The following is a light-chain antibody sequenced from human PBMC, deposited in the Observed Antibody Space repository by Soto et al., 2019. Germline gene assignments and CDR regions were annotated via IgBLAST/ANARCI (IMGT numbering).Light chain of an antibody. CDR2: YDS. CDR1: NIGSKS. V-gene: IGLV3-21*04. J-gene: IGLJ2*01. Sequence: SYELTQPPSVSVAPGKTARITCGGNNIGSKSVHWYQQKPGQAPVLVIYYDSDRPSGIPERFSGSNSGNTATLTISRVEAGDEADYYCQVWDSSSDLGVFCGGTKLTVL. CDR3: QVWDSSSDLGV.